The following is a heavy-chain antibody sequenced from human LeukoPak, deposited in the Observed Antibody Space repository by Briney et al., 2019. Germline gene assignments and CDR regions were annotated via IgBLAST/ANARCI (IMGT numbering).Heavy chain of an antibody. D-gene: IGHD5-24*01. CDR1: GGLTSSGDYY. CDR2: VYYSGST. V-gene: IGHV4-30-4*01. CDR3: ASLSVWELATHPGGSFDY. J-gene: IGHJ4*02. Sequence: SETPSLTCTVSGGLTSSGDYYWSWIRQSPAKGLEWIGQVYYSGSTLYSPSLKSRLTISIDTSKNQFSLRLSSVTGADTAVYYCASLSVWELATHPGGSFDYWGRGILVTVSS.